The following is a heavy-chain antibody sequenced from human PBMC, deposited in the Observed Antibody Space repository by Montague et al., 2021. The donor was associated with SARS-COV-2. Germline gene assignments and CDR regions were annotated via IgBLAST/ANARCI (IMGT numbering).Heavy chain of an antibody. D-gene: IGHD3-22*01. V-gene: IGHV4-34*01. J-gene: IGHJ4*02. Sequence: SETLSLTCAVYDGSFSDYSWTWIRQPPGKGLEWIEEINHRGSTNYNPSLKSRVTISVDTSKNQFSLKMTSVTAADTAVYYCARGRQHINMVVVVVTGGEYYFDFWGQGTLVTVSS. CDR2: INHRGST. CDR3: ARGRQHINMVVVVVTGGEYYFDF. CDR1: DGSFSDYS.